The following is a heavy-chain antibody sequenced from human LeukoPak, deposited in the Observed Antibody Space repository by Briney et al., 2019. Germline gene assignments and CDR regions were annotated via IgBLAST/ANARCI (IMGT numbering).Heavy chain of an antibody. J-gene: IGHJ6*02. CDR1: GGSVSSGSYY. CDR2: IYYSGST. V-gene: IGHV4-61*01. D-gene: IGHD3-3*01. Sequence: SETLSLTCTVSGGSVSSGSYYWSWIRQPPGKGLEWIGYIYYSGSTNYNPSLKSRVTISVDTSKNQFSLKLSSVTAADTAVYYCATSPTPSYYDFWSGYSVYYGMDVWGQGTTVTVSS. CDR3: ATSPTPSYYDFWSGYSVYYGMDV.